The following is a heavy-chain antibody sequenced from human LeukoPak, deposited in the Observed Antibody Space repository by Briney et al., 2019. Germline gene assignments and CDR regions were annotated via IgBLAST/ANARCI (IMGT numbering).Heavy chain of an antibody. J-gene: IGHJ6*03. V-gene: IGHV1-24*01. CDR1: GNTLSDLS. CDR2: LDPEDYTA. D-gene: IGHD5-18*01. Sequence: ASVRVSCKVLGNTLSDLSIHWVRQAPGQGLEWMGGLDPEDYTATYSQRFQGRVTMTEDTSTQTSYMELRGLRSEDTAIYYCARGYGDYYYYLDVWGQGTSVTVSS. CDR3: ARGYGDYYYYLDV.